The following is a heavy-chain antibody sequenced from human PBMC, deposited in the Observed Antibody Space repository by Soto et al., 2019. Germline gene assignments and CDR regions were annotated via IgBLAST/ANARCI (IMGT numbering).Heavy chain of an antibody. Sequence: SETLSLTCTVSGGSISSGDYYWSWIRQPPGKGLEWIGYIYYSGSTYYNPSLKSRVTISVDTSKNQFSLKLSSVTAADTAVYYCVRVDYGGGHDAFDIWGQGTMVTVSS. CDR2: IYYSGST. J-gene: IGHJ3*02. D-gene: IGHD4-17*01. CDR1: GGSISSGDYY. CDR3: VRVDYGGGHDAFDI. V-gene: IGHV4-30-4*01.